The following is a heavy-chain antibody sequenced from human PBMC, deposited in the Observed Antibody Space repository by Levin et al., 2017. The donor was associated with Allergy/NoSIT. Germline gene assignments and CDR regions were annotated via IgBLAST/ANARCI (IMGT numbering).Heavy chain of an antibody. D-gene: IGHD6-19*01. J-gene: IGHJ4*02. CDR2: ISYDGSNK. Sequence: GESLKISCAASGYTFSSYGMHWVRQTPGKGLEWVAVISYDGSNKYFADSAKGRFTISRDNSKNTLYLQMNRLRPEDTAIYYCAKDMYAYSSGWFPTLDYWGQGTLVTVSS. V-gene: IGHV3-30*18. CDR3: AKDMYAYSSGWFPTLDY. CDR1: GYTFSSYG.